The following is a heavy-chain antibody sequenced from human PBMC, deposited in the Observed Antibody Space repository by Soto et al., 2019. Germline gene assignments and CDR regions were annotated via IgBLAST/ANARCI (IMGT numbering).Heavy chain of an antibody. CDR2: IYHSGST. D-gene: IGHD2-2*01. Sequence: PSETLSLTCAVSGYSISSGYYWGCIRQPPGKGLEWIGSIYHSGSTYYNPSLKSRVTISVDTSKNQFSLKLSSVTAADTAVYYCARYCSSTSCYRGGFDYWGQGTLVTVSS. J-gene: IGHJ4*02. V-gene: IGHV4-38-2*01. CDR1: GYSISSGYY. CDR3: ARYCSSTSCYRGGFDY.